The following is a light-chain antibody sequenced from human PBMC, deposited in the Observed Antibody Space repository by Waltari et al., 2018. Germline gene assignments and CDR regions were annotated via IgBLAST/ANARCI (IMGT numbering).Light chain of an antibody. V-gene: IGLV3-19*01. J-gene: IGLJ2*01. CDR1: SLSTSY. Sequence: SSELTQDPAVSVALGQTVLITCQGDSLSTSYAPWSQQKSGQAPILVLFGKNKRPSGIPDRFSGYNSETTTSLTITGAQAEDEADYYCSSRDSSASHVLFAGGTKLTVL. CDR3: SSRDSSASHVL. CDR2: GKN.